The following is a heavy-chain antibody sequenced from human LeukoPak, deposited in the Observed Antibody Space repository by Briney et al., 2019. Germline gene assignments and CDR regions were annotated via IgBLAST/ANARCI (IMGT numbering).Heavy chain of an antibody. V-gene: IGHV4-59*08. J-gene: IGHJ5*02. CDR1: GGSISSYY. Sequence: PAETLSLTCTVSGGSISSYYWSWIPQFPGKGLEWIGYIYYSGSTNYNPSLKSRVTISVDTSKNQFSLKLSSVTAADTAVYYCARHYYDSSGYYNNWFDPWGQGTLVTVSS. D-gene: IGHD3-22*01. CDR2: IYYSGST. CDR3: ARHYYDSSGYYNNWFDP.